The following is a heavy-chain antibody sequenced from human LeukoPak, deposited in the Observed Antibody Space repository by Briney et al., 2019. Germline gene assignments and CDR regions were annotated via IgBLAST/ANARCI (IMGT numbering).Heavy chain of an antibody. CDR2: IYHSGST. CDR1: GYSISSGYY. Sequence: SETLSLTCAVSGYSISSGYYWGWIRQPPGKRLEWIGSIYHSGSTYYNPSLKSRVTISVDTSKNQFSLKLSSVTAADTAVYYCASQYYDILTGYYTGKYYFDYWGQGTLVTVSS. CDR3: ASQYYDILTGYYTGKYYFDY. V-gene: IGHV4-38-2*01. J-gene: IGHJ4*02. D-gene: IGHD3-9*01.